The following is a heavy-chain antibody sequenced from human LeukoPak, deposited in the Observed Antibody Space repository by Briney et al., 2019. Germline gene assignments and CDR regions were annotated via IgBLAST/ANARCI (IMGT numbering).Heavy chain of an antibody. CDR3: AKAGPGGATANWFDP. J-gene: IGHJ5*02. CDR1: GGSISSGGYY. D-gene: IGHD4/OR15-4a*01. V-gene: IGHV4-31*03. Sequence: SETLSLTCTVSGGSISSGGYYWSWIRQPPGKGLEGIGYIYYSGSTYYNPSPESRVTMSVDPSKDQFSLKLSSVTAADTALYYCAKAGPGGATANWFDPWGLGTLVTVSS. CDR2: IYYSGST.